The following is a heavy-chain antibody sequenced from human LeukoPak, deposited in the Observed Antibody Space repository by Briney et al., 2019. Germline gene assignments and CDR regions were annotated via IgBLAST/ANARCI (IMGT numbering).Heavy chain of an antibody. V-gene: IGHV3-48*01. CDR2: ISISNSTV. CDR1: GFTFSSYR. J-gene: IGHJ4*02. D-gene: IGHD2-21*01. Sequence: GGSLRLSCAASGFTFSSYRMNWVRQAPGKGLEWVSYISISNSTVYYANSVKGRFTISRDNAKNSLYLQMNSLRAEDTAVYYCARDLHCGGDCYPLTYWGQGTMVTVSS. CDR3: ARDLHCGGDCYPLTY.